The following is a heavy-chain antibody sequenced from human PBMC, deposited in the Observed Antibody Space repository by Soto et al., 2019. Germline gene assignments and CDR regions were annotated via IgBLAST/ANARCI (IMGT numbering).Heavy chain of an antibody. CDR3: AKDKFSVTSGWFDP. CDR1: GFTFDDYA. CDR2: ISWNSGSI. D-gene: IGHD3-10*01. J-gene: IGHJ5*02. V-gene: IGHV3-9*01. Sequence: EVQLVESGGGLVQPGRSLRLSCAASGFTFDDYAMHWVRQAPGKGLEWVSGISWNSGSIGYADSVKGRFTISRDNAKNSLYLQMNSLRAEDTALYYCAKDKFSVTSGWFDPWGQGTLVTVSS.